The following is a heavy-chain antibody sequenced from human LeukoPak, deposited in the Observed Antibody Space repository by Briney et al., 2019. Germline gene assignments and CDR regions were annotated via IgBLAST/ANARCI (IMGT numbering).Heavy chain of an antibody. Sequence: GGSLRLSCAASGFTFSSNGMHWVRQAPGKGLEWVAFIRYDGSNKYYADSVKGRFTISRDNSKNTLYLQMNSLRADGTAVYYCAKDSYDFSSGSPRPYWGQGTLVTVSS. CDR2: IRYDGSNK. V-gene: IGHV3-30*02. CDR3: AKDSYDFSSGSPRPY. D-gene: IGHD3-3*01. CDR1: GFTFSSNG. J-gene: IGHJ4*02.